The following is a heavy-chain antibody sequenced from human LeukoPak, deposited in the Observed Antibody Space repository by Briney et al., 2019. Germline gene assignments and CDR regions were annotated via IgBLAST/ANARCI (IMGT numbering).Heavy chain of an antibody. Sequence: ASVKVSCKASGYTFTGYYMHWVRQAPGQGLEWMGWINPNSGGTNYAQKFQGRVTMTRDTSISTAYMELSRLRSDDTAVYYCARGAHYYDSSGYPDYWGQGTLVTVSS. CDR2: INPNSGGT. J-gene: IGHJ4*02. V-gene: IGHV1-2*02. D-gene: IGHD3-22*01. CDR3: ARGAHYYDSSGYPDY. CDR1: GYTFTGYY.